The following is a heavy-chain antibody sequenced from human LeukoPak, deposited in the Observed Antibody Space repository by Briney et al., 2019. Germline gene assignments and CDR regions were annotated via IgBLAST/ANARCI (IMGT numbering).Heavy chain of an antibody. J-gene: IGHJ4*02. V-gene: IGHV4-38-2*01. Sequence: PSETLSLTCDVSGYSISSGHYWGWIRQPPGKGLEWIGSNSDGGTPDNNPSLKSRVSRSIDTSKNQFSLRLRSLTAADTAIYYCGTSDSGSIFGVVISFWGQGTLVTVSS. D-gene: IGHD3-3*02. CDR1: GYSISSGHY. CDR2: NSDGGTP. CDR3: GTSDSGSIFGVVISF.